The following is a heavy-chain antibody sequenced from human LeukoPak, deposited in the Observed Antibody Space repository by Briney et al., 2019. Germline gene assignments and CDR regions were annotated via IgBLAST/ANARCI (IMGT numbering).Heavy chain of an antibody. CDR2: ISSSGSPI. J-gene: IGHJ4*02. V-gene: IGHV3-48*03. D-gene: IGHD1-26*01. CDR1: GFTFSTFE. CDR3: AGGPQYSGSYAY. Sequence: TGGSLRLSCVTSGFTFSTFEMAWARQAPGKGLEFVSYISSSGSPIVYTDSAKGRFTISRDDAKNSLFLQMNSLTAEDTAVYFCAGGPQYSGSYAYWGQGTLVTVSS.